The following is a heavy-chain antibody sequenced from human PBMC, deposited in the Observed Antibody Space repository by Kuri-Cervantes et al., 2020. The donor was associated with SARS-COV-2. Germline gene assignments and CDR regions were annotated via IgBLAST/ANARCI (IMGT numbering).Heavy chain of an antibody. CDR1: GYTFTGYY. Sequence: ASVKVSCKASGYTFTGYYMHWVRQAPGQGLEWMGWINPNSGGTNYAQKFQGRVTMTRDTSISTACMELSRLRSDDTAVYYCATHAAIFGVVLPDYWGQGTLVTVSS. J-gene: IGHJ4*02. D-gene: IGHD3-3*01. CDR3: ATHAAIFGVVLPDY. CDR2: INPNSGGT. V-gene: IGHV1-2*02.